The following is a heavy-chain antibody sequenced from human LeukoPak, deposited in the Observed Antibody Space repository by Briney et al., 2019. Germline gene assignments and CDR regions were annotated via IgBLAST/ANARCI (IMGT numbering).Heavy chain of an antibody. CDR2: ISYDGSHK. CDR3: ERSKRGGRFY. D-gene: IGHD3-10*01. V-gene: IGHV3-30*01. CDR1: GFTFSNYA. Sequence: GRSLRLSCTASGFTFSNYAMHWVRQAPGKGLEWVAVISYDGSHKYYADSVKGRLTISRDNSENTLYLQMNSLRAEDTAVYYFERSKRGGRFYWGQGGLV. J-gene: IGHJ4*02.